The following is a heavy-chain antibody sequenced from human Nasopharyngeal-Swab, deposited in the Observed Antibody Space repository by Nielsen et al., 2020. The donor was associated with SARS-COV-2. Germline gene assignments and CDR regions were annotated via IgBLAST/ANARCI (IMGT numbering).Heavy chain of an antibody. Sequence: GESLKISCAASGFTFSSYSMNWVRQALGKGLEWVSSISSSSSYIYYADSVKGRFTISRDNAKNSLYLQMNSLRAEDTAVYYCARGCVLTGPSCYYYGMDVWGQGTTVTVSS. CDR3: ARGCVLTGPSCYYYGMDV. CDR2: ISSSSSYI. CDR1: GFTFSSYS. V-gene: IGHV3-21*01. J-gene: IGHJ6*02. D-gene: IGHD3-9*01.